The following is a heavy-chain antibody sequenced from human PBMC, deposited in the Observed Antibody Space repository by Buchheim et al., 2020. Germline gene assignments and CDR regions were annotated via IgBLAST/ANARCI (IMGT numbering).Heavy chain of an antibody. Sequence: QVQLVESGGGVVQPGRSLRLSCAASGFTFSSYAMHWVRQAPGKGLEWVAVISYDGSNKYYADSVKGRFTISRDNSKHTLYLQMNSLRAEDTAVYYCARDRDYYDSSGYYYENYYYGMDVWGQGTT. CDR2: ISYDGSNK. CDR1: GFTFSSYA. V-gene: IGHV3-30-3*01. CDR3: ARDRDYYDSSGYYYENYYYGMDV. D-gene: IGHD3-22*01. J-gene: IGHJ6*02.